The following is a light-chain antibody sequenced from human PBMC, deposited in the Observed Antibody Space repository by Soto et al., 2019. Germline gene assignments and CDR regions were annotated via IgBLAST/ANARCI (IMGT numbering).Light chain of an antibody. Sequence: QSVLTQPASVSGSPGQSITISCTGTSSDVGGYKYVSWNQQHPGKDPKLMIYEFSNRPSGVSNRFSGYKSGNTASLTISGLQAEDEADYYCSSYTSSSTRVFGPGTKVTV. CDR1: SSDVGGYKY. CDR3: SSYTSSSTRV. J-gene: IGLJ1*01. V-gene: IGLV2-14*01. CDR2: EFS.